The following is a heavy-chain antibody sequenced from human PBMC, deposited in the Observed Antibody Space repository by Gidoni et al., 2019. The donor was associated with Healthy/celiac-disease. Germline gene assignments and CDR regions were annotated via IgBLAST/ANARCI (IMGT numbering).Heavy chain of an antibody. J-gene: IGHJ4*02. CDR3: AREVDSSGWFTLGADY. V-gene: IGHV3-33*01. Sequence: QVQLVESGGGVVQPGRSLRLSCAAPGFTFSSYGMHWVRQAPGKGLEWVAVIWYDGSNKYYADSVKGRFTISRDNSKNTLYLQMNSLRAEDTAVYYCAREVDSSGWFTLGADYWGQGTLVTVSS. CDR2: IWYDGSNK. D-gene: IGHD6-19*01. CDR1: GFTFSSYG.